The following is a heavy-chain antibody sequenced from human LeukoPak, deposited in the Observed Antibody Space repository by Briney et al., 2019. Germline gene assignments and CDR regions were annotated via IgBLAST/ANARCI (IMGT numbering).Heavy chain of an antibody. CDR1: GFTFSNYW. V-gene: IGHV3-7*01. Sequence: PGGSLRLSCAASGFTFSNYWMSWVRQAPGNGLEWVANINPDGSEKYSVDSVTGRFTTSRDNAENTVFLQMNSLRAEDSAVYYCARDLAAWDVWGKGTTVTVSS. CDR3: ARDLAAWDV. CDR2: INPDGSEK. J-gene: IGHJ6*04.